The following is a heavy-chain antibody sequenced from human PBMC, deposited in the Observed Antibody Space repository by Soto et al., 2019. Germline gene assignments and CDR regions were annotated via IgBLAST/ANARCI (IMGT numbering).Heavy chain of an antibody. D-gene: IGHD2-2*01. CDR3: ARGRYCSSTSCLRAQDRAVDV. CDR1: GDSVSSNSAA. Sequence: SQTLSLTCAISGDSVSSNSAAWNWIRQSPSRGLEWLGRTYYRSKWYNDYAVSVKSRITINPDTSKNQFSLQLNSVTPEDTAVYYCARGRYCSSTSCLRAQDRAVDVWGQGTTVTVSS. J-gene: IGHJ6*02. CDR2: TYYRSKWYN. V-gene: IGHV6-1*01.